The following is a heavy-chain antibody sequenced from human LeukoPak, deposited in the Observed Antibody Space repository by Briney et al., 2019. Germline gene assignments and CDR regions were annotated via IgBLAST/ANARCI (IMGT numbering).Heavy chain of an antibody. CDR2: INHSGST. J-gene: IGHJ4*02. V-gene: IGHV4-34*01. CDR3: ARDYGSGSYGIDY. CDR1: GGSFSGYY. D-gene: IGHD3-10*01. Sequence: SSETLSLTCAVYGGSFSGYYWSWIRQPPGKGLEWIGEINHSGSTNYNPSLKSRVTISVDTSKNQFSLKLSSVTAADTAVYYCARDYGSGSYGIDYWGQGTLVTVSS.